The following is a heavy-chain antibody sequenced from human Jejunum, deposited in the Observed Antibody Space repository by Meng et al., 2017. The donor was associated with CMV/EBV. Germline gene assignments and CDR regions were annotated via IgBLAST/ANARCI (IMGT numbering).Heavy chain of an antibody. J-gene: IGHJ4*02. CDR1: FPFSAYA. V-gene: IGHV3-30-3*01. D-gene: IGHD3-3*01. CDR3: ASPPRAYYDFWTGQDS. CDR2: ISYDGSNK. Sequence: FPFSAYAMHWVRQAPGKELEWVAVISYDGSNKYYADSVKGRFTISRDNSKNTLYLQMNSLRAEDTAVYYCASPPRAYYDFWTGQDSWGQGALVTVSS.